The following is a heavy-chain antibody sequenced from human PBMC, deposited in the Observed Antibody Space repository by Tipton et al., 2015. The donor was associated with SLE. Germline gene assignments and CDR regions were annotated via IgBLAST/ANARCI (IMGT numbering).Heavy chain of an antibody. CDR2: ITNNGNT. Sequence: LRLSCSVSGGSISGTNYYWDWIRQPPGKGPEWIGRITNNGNTYYIPSLQSRVTMSVDTSKNHFSLKLSSVTAADTAVYYCARPDTNYGRNWFDPWGQGTLVTVSS. CDR3: ARPDTNYGRNWFDP. CDR1: GGSISGTNYY. V-gene: IGHV4-39*02. D-gene: IGHD2-8*01. J-gene: IGHJ5*02.